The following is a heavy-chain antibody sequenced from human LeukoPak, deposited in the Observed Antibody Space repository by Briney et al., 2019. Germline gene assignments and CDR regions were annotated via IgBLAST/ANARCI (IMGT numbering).Heavy chain of an antibody. J-gene: IGHJ6*03. CDR2: IKQDGSEK. CDR3: ARGPGGYYDSSGYYRDYYYYYMDV. CDR1: GFTFSSYW. Sequence: GGSLRLSCAASGFTFSSYWMSWVRQAPGKGLEWVANIKQDGSEKYYVDSVKGRFTISRDNAKNSLYLQMNSLRAEDTAVYYCARGPGGYYDSSGYYRDYYYYYMDVWGKGTTVTVSS. V-gene: IGHV3-7*01. D-gene: IGHD3-22*01.